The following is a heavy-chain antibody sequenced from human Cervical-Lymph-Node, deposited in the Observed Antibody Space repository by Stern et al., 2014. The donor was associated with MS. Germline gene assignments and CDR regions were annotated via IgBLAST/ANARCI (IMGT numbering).Heavy chain of an antibody. J-gene: IGHJ4*02. Sequence: QVQLVQSGAEVKKPGASVKVSCKASGYTFTSYYMHWVRQAPGQGLEWMGIINPSGGSTSYEQKFQGRVTMTRDTSTSTVYMELSSLRSEDTAVYYCARGAVRIAAAAPPLGYWGQGTLVTVSS. V-gene: IGHV1-46*01. D-gene: IGHD6-13*01. CDR2: INPSGGST. CDR3: ARGAVRIAAAAPPLGY. CDR1: GYTFTSYY.